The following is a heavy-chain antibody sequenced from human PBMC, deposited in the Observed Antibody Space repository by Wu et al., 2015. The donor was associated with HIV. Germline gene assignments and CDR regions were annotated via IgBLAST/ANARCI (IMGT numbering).Heavy chain of an antibody. V-gene: IGHV1-18*01. CDR3: ARIHYDYFDLVIYLVNDY. CDR2: ISAYNGNT. Sequence: QVQLVQSGGELKKPGASVKVSCKASGYTFTSYGISWVRQAPGQGLEWMGWISAYNGNTNYAQKLQGRVTMTTDTSTSTAYMELRSLRSDDTAVYYCARIHYDYFDLVIYLVNDYVGQGTLVTVSS. J-gene: IGHJ4*02. D-gene: IGHD3-9*01. CDR1: GYTFTSYG.